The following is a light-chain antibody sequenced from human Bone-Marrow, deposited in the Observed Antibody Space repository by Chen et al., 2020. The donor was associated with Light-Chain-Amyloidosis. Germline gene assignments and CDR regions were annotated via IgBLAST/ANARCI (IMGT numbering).Light chain of an antibody. CDR2: RKD. J-gene: IGLJ1*01. V-gene: IGLV10-54*04. Sequence: QAGLTQPPSVSKGLGETATLTCTGNNNDVGHRGAAWLQQAQGHTPKLLSYRKDERPSGISERFFAARSGNTASLTISGLQPDDEADYYCSAWDHTFRGYVFGSGTMVTVL. CDR3: SAWDHTFRGYV. CDR1: NNDVGHRG.